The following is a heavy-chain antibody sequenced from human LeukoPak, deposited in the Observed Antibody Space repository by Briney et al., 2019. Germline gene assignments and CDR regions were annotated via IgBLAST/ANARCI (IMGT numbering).Heavy chain of an antibody. CDR1: GYTFTNYY. J-gene: IGHJ3*02. D-gene: IGHD3-3*01. CDR3: ARNHGDDAFDI. V-gene: IGHV1-2*02. CDR2: INSNRGGT. Sequence: ASVKVSCKASGYTFTNYYIHWVRQAPGQGLEWMGWINSNRGGTNYAQKFQGRVTMTRDTSISTAYMELRSVRSDDTAVYYCARNHGDDAFDIWGPGTMVTVSS.